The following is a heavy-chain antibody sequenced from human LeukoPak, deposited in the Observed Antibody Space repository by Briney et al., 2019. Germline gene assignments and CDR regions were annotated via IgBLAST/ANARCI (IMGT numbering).Heavy chain of an antibody. D-gene: IGHD3-10*01. Sequence: PSETLSLTCAVSGYSISSGYYWGWIRQPPGKGLEWSRSIYHSGSTYYNPSLKSRVTISVDTSKNQFSLKLSSVTAADTAVYYCASLWFGEPSSFDYWGQGTLVTVSS. J-gene: IGHJ4*02. CDR2: IYHSGST. CDR1: GYSISSGYY. V-gene: IGHV4-38-2*01. CDR3: ASLWFGEPSSFDY.